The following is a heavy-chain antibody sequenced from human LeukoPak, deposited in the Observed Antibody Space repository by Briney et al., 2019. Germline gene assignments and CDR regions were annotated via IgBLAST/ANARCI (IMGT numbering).Heavy chain of an antibody. J-gene: IGHJ3*02. V-gene: IGHV3-30*18. D-gene: IGHD3-10*01. CDR1: GFNFINYG. CDR2: ISYDGSNK. Sequence: GGSLRLSCTASGFNFINYGMHWVRQAPGKGLEWVAIISYDGSNKYYADSVKGRFTISRDNSKNTLYLEMNSLRAEDTAVYYCAKRLSTSESYNDDAFDIWGQGTMVTVSS. CDR3: AKRLSTSESYNDDAFDI.